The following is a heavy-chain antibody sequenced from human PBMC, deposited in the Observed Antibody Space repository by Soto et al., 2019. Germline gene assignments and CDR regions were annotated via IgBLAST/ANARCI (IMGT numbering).Heavy chain of an antibody. CDR3: ARGGYSGYSYYSYYGMDV. CDR1: GGTFSSYA. CDR2: IIPIFGTA. J-gene: IGHJ6*02. Sequence: GASVKVSCKASGGTFSSYAISWVRQAPGQGLEWMGGIIPIFGTANYAQKFQGRVTITADKSTSTAYMELSSLRSEDTAVYYCARGGYSGYSYYSYYGMDVWGQGTTVTVSS. D-gene: IGHD5-12*01. V-gene: IGHV1-69*06.